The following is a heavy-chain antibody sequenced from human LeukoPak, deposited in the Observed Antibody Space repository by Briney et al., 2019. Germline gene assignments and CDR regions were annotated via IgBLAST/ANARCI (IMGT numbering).Heavy chain of an antibody. CDR1: GFTFSTYN. Sequence: GGSLRLSCAASGFTFSTYNMDWVRQAPGKGLEWVSSISGTSSYIYYADSVNGRFTISRDNAKKSLYLQMNSLRAEDTAVYYCAREDSMVRVYDYWGQGTLVTVSS. D-gene: IGHD3-10*01. J-gene: IGHJ4*02. CDR3: AREDSMVRVYDY. V-gene: IGHV3-21*01. CDR2: ISGTSSYI.